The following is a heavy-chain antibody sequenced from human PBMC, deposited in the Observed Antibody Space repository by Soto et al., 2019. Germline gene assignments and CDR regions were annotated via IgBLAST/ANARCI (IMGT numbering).Heavy chain of an antibody. CDR1: GGSVSSGSYY. J-gene: IGHJ4*02. CDR3: ASTQWLVRPDSLGFDY. CDR2: IYYSGST. Sequence: PSETLSLTCTVSGGSVSSGSYYWSWIRQPPGKGLEWIGYIYYSGSTNYNPSLKSRVTISVDTSKNQFSLKLSSVTAADTAVYYCASTQWLVRPDSLGFDYWGQGTLVTVS. D-gene: IGHD6-19*01. V-gene: IGHV4-61*01.